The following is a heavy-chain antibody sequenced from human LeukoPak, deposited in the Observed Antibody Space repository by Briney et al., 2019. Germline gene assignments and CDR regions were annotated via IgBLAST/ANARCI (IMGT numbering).Heavy chain of an antibody. J-gene: IGHJ5*02. V-gene: IGHV4-34*01. Sequence: SETLSLTCAVYGGSFSGYYWSWIRQPPGKGLEWIGEINHSGSTNYNPSLKSRVTISVDTSKNQFSLKLSSVTAANTAVYYCARCVTGITFGGVILTNWFDPWGQGTLVTVSS. CDR3: ARCVTGITFGGVILTNWFDP. CDR1: GGSFSGYY. D-gene: IGHD3-16*02. CDR2: INHSGST.